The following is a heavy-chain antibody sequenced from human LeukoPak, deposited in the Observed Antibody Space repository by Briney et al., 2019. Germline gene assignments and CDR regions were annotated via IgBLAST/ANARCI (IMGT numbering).Heavy chain of an antibody. V-gene: IGHV5-51*01. Sequence: GESLKISCKGSGYSFTSYWIGWVRQMPGKGREWMGIIYPGDSDTRYSPSFQGQVTTSADKSISTAYLQWSSLKASDTAMYYCARTRRDGYNYSGGSDYWGQGTLVTVSS. CDR2: IYPGDSDT. CDR3: ARTRRDGYNYSGGSDY. D-gene: IGHD5-24*01. J-gene: IGHJ4*02. CDR1: GYSFTSYW.